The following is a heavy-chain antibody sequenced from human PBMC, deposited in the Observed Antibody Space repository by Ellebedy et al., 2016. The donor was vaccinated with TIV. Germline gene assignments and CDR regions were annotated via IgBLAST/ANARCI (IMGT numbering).Heavy chain of an antibody. V-gene: IGHV3-49*03. CDR3: TRDDGYCSGGSWSEGCDAFDI. J-gene: IGHJ3*02. Sequence: GESLKISCAASGFSFSDYYMSWIRQAPGKGLEWVGFIRSKAYGGTTEYAASVKGRFTISRDDSKSIAYLQMNSLKTEDTAVYYCTRDDGYCSGGSWSEGCDAFDIWGQGTMVTVSS. CDR2: IRSKAYGGTT. D-gene: IGHD2-15*01. CDR1: GFSFSDYY.